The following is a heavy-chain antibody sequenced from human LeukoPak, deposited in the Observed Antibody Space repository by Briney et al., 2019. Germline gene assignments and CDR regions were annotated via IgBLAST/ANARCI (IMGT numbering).Heavy chain of an antibody. J-gene: IGHJ4*02. Sequence: SGTLSLTCTVSGGSISSYYWSWSRQPPGKGLEWIGYIYYSGSTNYNPSLKSRVTISVDTSKNQFSLKLSSVTAADTAVYYCARGGSGWYDGMSYFDYWGQGTLVTVSS. D-gene: IGHD6-19*01. CDR3: ARGGSGWYDGMSYFDY. CDR2: IYYSGST. CDR1: GGSISSYY. V-gene: IGHV4-59*01.